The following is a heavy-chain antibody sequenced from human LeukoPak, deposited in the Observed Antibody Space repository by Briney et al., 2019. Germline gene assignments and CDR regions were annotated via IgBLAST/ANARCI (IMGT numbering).Heavy chain of an antibody. V-gene: IGHV6-1*01. CDR1: GDSVSSNSAA. J-gene: IGHJ4*02. Sequence: SQTLSLTCAISGDSVSSNSAAWNWIRQSPSRGLEWLGRTYYRSEWFTDYAVSVKSRITINPDTSKNQFSLQLNSVTPEDTAVYYCARGRYYYGSGSYYFDYWGQGTLVTVSS. CDR3: ARGRYYYGSGSYYFDY. D-gene: IGHD3-10*01. CDR2: TYYRSEWFT.